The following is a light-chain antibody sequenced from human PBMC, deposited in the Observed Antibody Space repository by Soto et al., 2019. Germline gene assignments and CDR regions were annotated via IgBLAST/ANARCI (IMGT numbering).Light chain of an antibody. V-gene: IGKV1-5*03. CDR3: QHYNSYS. CDR2: KAS. Sequence: DIQMTQSPSTVSGSVGDRVTITCRASQTISSWLAWYQQKPGKAPKLLIYKASTLKSGVPSRFSGSGSGTEFTLTISSLQPDDFATYYCQHYNSYSFGQGTKVDIK. CDR1: QTISSW. J-gene: IGKJ1*01.